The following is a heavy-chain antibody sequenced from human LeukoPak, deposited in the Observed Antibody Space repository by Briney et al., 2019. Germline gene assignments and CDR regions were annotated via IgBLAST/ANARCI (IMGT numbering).Heavy chain of an antibody. D-gene: IGHD3-3*01. CDR2: INSDGSST. J-gene: IGHJ5*02. CDR1: GFTFSSYW. V-gene: IGHV3-74*01. CDR3: ARDRGRSVDDFWSAGGWFDP. Sequence: GGSLRLSCAASGFTFSSYWMHWVRQAPGKGLVWVSRINSDGSSTSYADSVKGRFTISRDNAKNTLYLQMNSLRAEDTAVYYCARDRGRSVDDFWSAGGWFDPWGQGTLVTVSS.